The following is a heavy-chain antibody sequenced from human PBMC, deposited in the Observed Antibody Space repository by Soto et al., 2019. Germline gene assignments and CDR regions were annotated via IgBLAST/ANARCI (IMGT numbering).Heavy chain of an antibody. V-gene: IGHV4-59*08. CDR2: IYYSGST. CDR3: ARRYGYYFDY. CDR1: GGSISSYY. Sequence: SEALSLTCTVSGGSISSYYWSWIRQPPGKGLEWIGYIYYSGSTNYNPSLKSRVTISVDTSKNQLSLKLSSVTAADTAVYYCARRYGYYFDYWGQGTLVTVSS. D-gene: IGHD4-17*01. J-gene: IGHJ4*02.